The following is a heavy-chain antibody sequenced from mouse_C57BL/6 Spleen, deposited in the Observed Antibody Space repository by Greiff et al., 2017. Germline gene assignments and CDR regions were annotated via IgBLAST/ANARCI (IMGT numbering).Heavy chain of an antibody. V-gene: IGHV1-64*01. Sequence: QVQLQQPGAELVKPGASVKLSCKASGYTFTSYWMHWVKQRPGQGLEWIGMIHPNSGSTNYNETFKSKATLTVDKSSRPAYMQRSSLTSEDTAVYYGARPTAQAYYYAMDYWGQGTSVTVSS. CDR3: ARPTAQAYYYAMDY. CDR2: IHPNSGST. CDR1: GYTFTSYW. J-gene: IGHJ4*01. D-gene: IGHD3-2*02.